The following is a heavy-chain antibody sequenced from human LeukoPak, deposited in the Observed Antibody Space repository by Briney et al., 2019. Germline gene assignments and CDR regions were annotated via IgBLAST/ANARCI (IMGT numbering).Heavy chain of an antibody. Sequence: LTGGSLRLSCAASGFTVSSNYMSWVRQAPGKGLEWVSVIYSGGSTYYADSVKGRFTISRDNSKNTLYLQMNSLRAEDTAVYYCASLPPLRPGGYWGQGTLVTVSS. V-gene: IGHV3-66*02. CDR2: IYSGGST. J-gene: IGHJ4*02. D-gene: IGHD3-16*01. CDR1: GFTVSSNY. CDR3: ASLPPLRPGGY.